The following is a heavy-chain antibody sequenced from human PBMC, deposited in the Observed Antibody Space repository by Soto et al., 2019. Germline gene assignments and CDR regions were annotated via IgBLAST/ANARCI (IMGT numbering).Heavy chain of an antibody. CDR3: ARVSSGWAHNWFDP. D-gene: IGHD6-19*01. CDR2: IIPIFGTA. V-gene: IGHV1-69*13. CDR1: GGTFSSYA. Sequence: VKVSCKASGGTFSSYAISWVRQAPGQGLEWMGGIIPIFGTANYAQKFQGRVTITADKSTSTAYMELSSLRSEDTAVYYCARVSSGWAHNWFDPWGQGTLVTVSS. J-gene: IGHJ5*02.